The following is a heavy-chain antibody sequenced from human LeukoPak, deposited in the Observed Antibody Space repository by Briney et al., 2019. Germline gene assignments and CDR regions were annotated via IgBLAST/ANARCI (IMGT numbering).Heavy chain of an antibody. CDR1: GGSISSYY. Sequence: SETLSLTCTVSGGSISSYYWSWIRQPPGKGLEWIGYIYYSGSTNYNPSLKSRVTISVDTSKNQFSLKLSSVTAADTAVYYCAREGPLGRYSLEYYMDVWGKGTTVTISS. V-gene: IGHV4-59*01. J-gene: IGHJ6*03. CDR2: IYYSGST. CDR3: AREGPLGRYSLEYYMDV. D-gene: IGHD5-18*01.